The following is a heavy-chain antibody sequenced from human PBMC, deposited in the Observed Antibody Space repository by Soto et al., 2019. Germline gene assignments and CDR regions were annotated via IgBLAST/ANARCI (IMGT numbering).Heavy chain of an antibody. J-gene: IGHJ3*02. Sequence: QVQLQESGPGLVKPSETLSLTRTVSGGSISSYYWSWIRQPPGKGLELIGNIYYSGSTNYNPSLKSRVTISVDTSKNQFSLKLSSVTAADTAVYYCARRYTSGWYDAFDIWGQGTMVTVSS. CDR2: IYYSGST. CDR3: ARRYTSGWYDAFDI. D-gene: IGHD6-19*01. V-gene: IGHV4-59*01. CDR1: GGSISSYY.